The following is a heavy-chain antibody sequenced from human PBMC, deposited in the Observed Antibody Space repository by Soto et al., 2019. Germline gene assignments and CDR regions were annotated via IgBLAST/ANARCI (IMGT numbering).Heavy chain of an antibody. V-gene: IGHV1-2*02. D-gene: IGHD6-6*01. CDR3: VTGDHLVR. CDR2: INPKTGDT. J-gene: IGHJ1*01. CDR1: GYTFTGYY. Sequence: ASVKVSCKTSGYTFTGYYLNWVRQAPGRGLEWVGWINPKTGDTNNAQKFQGRVTMTTDTSISTGYMELSGLKSDATAVYYCVTGDHLVRWGQGTRVTVSS.